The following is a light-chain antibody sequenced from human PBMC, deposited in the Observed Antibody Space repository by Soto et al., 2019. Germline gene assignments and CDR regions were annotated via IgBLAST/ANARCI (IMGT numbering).Light chain of an antibody. CDR2: GAS. V-gene: IGKV3-20*01. J-gene: IGKJ1*01. CDR3: HQYGSSPAT. CDR1: QSVSSY. Sequence: EIVLTQSPATLSLSPGERATLSCRASQSVSSYLAWYQQKPGQAPRLLIYGASTRATGTPARFSGSGSGTDFTLTISRLEPEDFAVYYCHQYGSSPATFGQGTKVDIK.